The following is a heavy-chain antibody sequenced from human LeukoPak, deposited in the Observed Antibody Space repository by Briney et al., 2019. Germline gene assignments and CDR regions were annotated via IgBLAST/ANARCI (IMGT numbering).Heavy chain of an antibody. V-gene: IGHV4-4*07. CDR2: IYTSGST. J-gene: IGHJ4*02. CDR1: GGSISSYY. D-gene: IGHD3-22*01. CDR3: ASTEYYYDSSGYYWGYYFDY. Sequence: SETLSLTCTVSGGSISSYYWSWIRQPAGKGLEWIGRIYTSGSTNYNPSLKSRVTMSVDTSKNQFSLKLSSVTAADTAVYYCASTEYYYDSSGYYWGYYFDYWGQGTLVTVSS.